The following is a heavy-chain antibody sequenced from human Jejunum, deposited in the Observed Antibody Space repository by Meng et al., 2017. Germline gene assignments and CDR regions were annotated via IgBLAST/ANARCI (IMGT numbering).Heavy chain of an antibody. CDR1: GDSISTNL. D-gene: IGHD2-21*01. V-gene: IGHV4-4*02. Sequence: LGDAGPGLLKPSGTPSLTGAVSGDSISTNLWNWVRQPPGKGLEWIGEIYHSGAFNYNPSLRRRVTISVDKSKNQVSLKLDSLTAADTAVYYCARGAIGTRPFDYWGQGTLVTVSS. J-gene: IGHJ4*02. CDR2: IYHSGAF. CDR3: ARGAIGTRPFDY.